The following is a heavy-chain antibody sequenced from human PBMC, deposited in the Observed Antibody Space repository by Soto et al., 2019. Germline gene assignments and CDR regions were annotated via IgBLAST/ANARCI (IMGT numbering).Heavy chain of an antibody. CDR1: GFSLTTSKMC. Sequence: SGPTLVNPTQTLTLTCTFSGFSLTTSKMCVSWIRQPPAKALEWLARIDWDYDIFYRASLETMLTISKYTSNNQVALTMTDMDPVNTSTYYCARDYRNNHYGIDVWGQGTSVTVSS. J-gene: IGHJ6*02. CDR2: IDWDYDI. D-gene: IGHD4-4*01. V-gene: IGHV2-70*17. CDR3: ARDYRNNHYGIDV.